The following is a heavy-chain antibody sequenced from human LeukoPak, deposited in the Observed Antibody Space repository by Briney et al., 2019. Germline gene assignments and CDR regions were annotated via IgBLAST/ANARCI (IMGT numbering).Heavy chain of an antibody. Sequence: GRFTISRDNAKNSLYLQMNTLRAEDTAMYYCARNGGNSDFDYWGQGTLVTVSS. CDR3: ARNGGNSDFDY. D-gene: IGHD4-23*01. J-gene: IGHJ4*02. V-gene: IGHV3-11*03.